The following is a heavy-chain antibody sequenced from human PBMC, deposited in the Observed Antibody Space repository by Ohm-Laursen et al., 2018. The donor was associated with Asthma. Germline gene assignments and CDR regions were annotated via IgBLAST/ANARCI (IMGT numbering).Heavy chain of an antibody. Sequence: SDTLSLTCPVSGGSISTYYWSWIRQPPGKGLEWIGYIYYSGSTNYSPSLNSRVTISVDTSESQFSLKLSSLTAADTAVYYCARGFYFDESGPKIWYLDLWGRGTLVTVSS. CDR1: GGSISTYY. CDR3: ARGFYFDESGPKIWYLDL. D-gene: IGHD2/OR15-2a*01. J-gene: IGHJ2*01. V-gene: IGHV4-59*07. CDR2: IYYSGST.